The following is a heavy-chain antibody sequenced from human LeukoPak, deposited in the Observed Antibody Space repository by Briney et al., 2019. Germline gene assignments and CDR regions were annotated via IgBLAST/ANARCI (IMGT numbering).Heavy chain of an antibody. CDR1: GGSISPYY. Sequence: SETLSLTCTVSGGSISPYYWYWIRQPPGKGLEWIGHIYHSGATNHNPSLKSRVPISVDRSKTQFSLKLSSVTAADTAVYHCARSEYQLPLDYWGQGTLSPSPQ. V-gene: IGHV4-59*01. D-gene: IGHD2-2*01. J-gene: IGHJ4*02. CDR3: ARSEYQLPLDY. CDR2: IYHSGAT.